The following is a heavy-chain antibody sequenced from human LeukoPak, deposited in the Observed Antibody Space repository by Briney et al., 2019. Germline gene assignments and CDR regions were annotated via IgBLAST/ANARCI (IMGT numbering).Heavy chain of an antibody. Sequence: SETLSLTCTVSGDSISSSSYYWGWIRQPPGKGLEWIGSIYYTGSTYYNPPLKSRVTISVDTSKNQFSLKLSSVTAADTAVYYCAGLSRTGDYYDSSGYYYFDYWGQGTLVTVSS. J-gene: IGHJ4*02. D-gene: IGHD3-22*01. CDR1: GDSISSSSYY. V-gene: IGHV4-39*01. CDR2: IYYTGST. CDR3: AGLSRTGDYYDSSGYYYFDY.